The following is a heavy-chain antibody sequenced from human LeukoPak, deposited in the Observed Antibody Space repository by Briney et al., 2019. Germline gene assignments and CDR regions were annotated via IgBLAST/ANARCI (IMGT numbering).Heavy chain of an antibody. CDR3: ARGGVRGVMIWFDP. CDR1: GVSIGSSNSY. V-gene: IGHV4-39*01. CDR2: IYYTGNT. J-gene: IGHJ5*02. Sequence: PSETLSLTCTVSGVSIGSSNSYWGWIRQPPGKGLEWIGSIYYTGNTYYNASLKSRVTISIDTSKNQISLRLTSVTAADTAVYYCARGGVRGVMIWFDPWGQGTLVTVSS. D-gene: IGHD3-10*01.